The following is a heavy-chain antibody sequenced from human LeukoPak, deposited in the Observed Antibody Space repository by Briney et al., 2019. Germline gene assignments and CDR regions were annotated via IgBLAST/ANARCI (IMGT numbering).Heavy chain of an antibody. D-gene: IGHD6-13*01. V-gene: IGHV3-11*05. CDR1: GFTFSAYY. Sequence: GGSLRLSCAASGFTFSAYYMSWIRQAPGKGLEWVSYISTTSSYTNHADSVKGRFTISRDNAKNSLYLQMNSLRAEDTAVYYCARGIAAAASYFDYWGQGKLVTVSS. J-gene: IGHJ4*02. CDR2: ISTTSSYT. CDR3: ARGIAAAASYFDY.